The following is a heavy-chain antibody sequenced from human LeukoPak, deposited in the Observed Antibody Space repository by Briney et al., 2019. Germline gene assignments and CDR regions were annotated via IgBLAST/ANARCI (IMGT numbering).Heavy chain of an antibody. CDR2: ISGSGGST. Sequence: GRSLRLSCAASGFTFSSYAMSWVRQAPGKGLEWVSVISGSGGSTYYADSVKGRFTISRDNSKNTLYLQMNSLRAEDTAVYYCAKGADCGGDCWYFDYWGQGTLVTVSS. J-gene: IGHJ4*02. CDR1: GFTFSSYA. D-gene: IGHD2-21*02. CDR3: AKGADCGGDCWYFDY. V-gene: IGHV3-23*01.